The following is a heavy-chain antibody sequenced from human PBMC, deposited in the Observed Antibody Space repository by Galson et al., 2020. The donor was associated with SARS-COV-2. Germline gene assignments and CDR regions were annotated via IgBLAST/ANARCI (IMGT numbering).Heavy chain of an antibody. D-gene: IGHD1-26*01. Sequence: GESLKISCAASGFIFSNYAMSWVRQAPGKGLEWVSGITDSGDTYYGDSVKGRFTVSRDNSKNTLNLQMNGLRGEDTAIYYCTKGRGSRDGSFDIWGQGTLVTVSS. V-gene: IGHV3-23*01. CDR2: ITDSGDT. CDR1: GFIFSNYA. J-gene: IGHJ3*02. CDR3: TKGRGSRDGSFDI.